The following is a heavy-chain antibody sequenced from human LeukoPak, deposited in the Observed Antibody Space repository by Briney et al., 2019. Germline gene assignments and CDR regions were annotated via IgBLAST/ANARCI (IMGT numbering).Heavy chain of an antibody. V-gene: IGHV3-9*01. CDR2: ISWNSDSI. CDR3: AKVSPLDDAFDI. CDR1: GFTFDVYA. Sequence: GGSLRLSCAASGFTFDVYAMHWVRHAPGKGLEWVSGISWNSDSIVYADSAKGRFTISRDNAKNSLYLQMNSLRAEDTALYYCAKVSPLDDAFDIWGQGTMVTVSS. D-gene: IGHD1-1*01. J-gene: IGHJ3*02.